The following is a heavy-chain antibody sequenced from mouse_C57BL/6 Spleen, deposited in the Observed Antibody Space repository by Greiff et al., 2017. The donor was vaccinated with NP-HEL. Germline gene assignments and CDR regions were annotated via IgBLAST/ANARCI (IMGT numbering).Heavy chain of an antibody. CDR2: IDPSDSYT. CDR3: ARSPYYYGSSYVYFDV. J-gene: IGHJ1*03. V-gene: IGHV1-59*01. CDR1: GYTFTSYW. Sequence: QVQLQQPGAELVRPGTSVKLSCKASGYTFTSYWMHWVKQRPGQGLEWIGVIDPSDSYTNYNQKFKGKATLTVDTSSSTAYMQLSSLTSEDSAVYYCARSPYYYGSSYVYFDVWGTGTTVTVSS. D-gene: IGHD1-1*01.